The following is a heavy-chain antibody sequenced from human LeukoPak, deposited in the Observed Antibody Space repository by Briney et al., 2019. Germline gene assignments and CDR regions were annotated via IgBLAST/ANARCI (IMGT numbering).Heavy chain of an antibody. Sequence: PGGSLRPSCAASGFTFTSYARSWVGKPPGKGREWVSAISGSGGSTYYADSVKGRFTISRDNSKNTLYLQMNSLRAEDTAVYYCANLMIVVVDFDYWGQGTLVTVSS. CDR2: ISGSGGST. V-gene: IGHV3-23*01. CDR1: GFTFTSYA. D-gene: IGHD3-22*01. J-gene: IGHJ4*02. CDR3: ANLMIVVVDFDY.